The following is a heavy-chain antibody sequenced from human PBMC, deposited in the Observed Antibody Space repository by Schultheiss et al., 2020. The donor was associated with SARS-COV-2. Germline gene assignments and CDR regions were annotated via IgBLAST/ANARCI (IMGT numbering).Heavy chain of an antibody. CDR3: ATEYKGINLGGFDY. V-gene: IGHV1-24*01. Sequence: ASVKVSCKVSGYTFTEFSVHWVRQSPGIGLEWVGGFDPEVGETIFAQKFQGRVTMTEDTSTETAYMELSSLRSADTAVYFCATEYKGINLGGFDYWGQGTLVTVSS. CDR2: FDPEVGET. CDR1: GYTFTEFS. J-gene: IGHJ4*02. D-gene: IGHD3-16*01.